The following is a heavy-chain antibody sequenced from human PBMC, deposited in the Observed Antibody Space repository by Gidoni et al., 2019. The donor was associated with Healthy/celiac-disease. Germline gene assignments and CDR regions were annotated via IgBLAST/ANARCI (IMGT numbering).Heavy chain of an antibody. Sequence: QVQLVQSGAEVKKPGASVKVSCKASGYTFTSYYMHWVRQAPGQGLEWMGIINPSGGSTSYAQKFQGRVTMTRDTSTSTVYMELSSLRSEDTAVYYCARAHYTTGTNQDAFDIWGQGTMVTVSS. CDR1: GYTFTSYY. CDR2: INPSGGST. CDR3: ARAHYTTGTNQDAFDI. J-gene: IGHJ3*02. V-gene: IGHV1-46*01. D-gene: IGHD1-1*01.